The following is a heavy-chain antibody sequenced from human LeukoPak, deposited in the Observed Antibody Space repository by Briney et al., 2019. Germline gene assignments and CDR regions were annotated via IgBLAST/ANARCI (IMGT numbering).Heavy chain of an antibody. J-gene: IGHJ6*02. CDR2: IWFDGSEK. CDR1: GFTFSYYG. V-gene: IGHV3-33*01. Sequence: GGSLRLSCAASGFTFSYYGMHWVRQAPGKGLEWVAIIWFDGSEKYYADSVKGRFTISRDNSKNTLYLQMDSLRADDTAVYYCARVRPYYYGMDVWGQGTTVTVSS. CDR3: ARVRPYYYGMDV.